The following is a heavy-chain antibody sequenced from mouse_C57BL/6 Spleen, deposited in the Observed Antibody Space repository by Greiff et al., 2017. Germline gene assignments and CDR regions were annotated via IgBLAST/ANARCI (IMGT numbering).Heavy chain of an antibody. D-gene: IGHD1-1*01. J-gene: IGHJ4*01. CDR3: ARYYYGSSPYYAMDY. CDR2: IHPNSGST. V-gene: IGHV1-64*01. Sequence: QVQLQQPGAELVKPGASVKLSCKASGYSFTSYWMHWVKQRPGQGLEWIGMIHPNSGSTNYNEKFKSKATLTVDKSSSTAYIQLSSLTSEDSAVYYCARYYYGSSPYYAMDYWGQGTSVTVSS. CDR1: GYSFTSYW.